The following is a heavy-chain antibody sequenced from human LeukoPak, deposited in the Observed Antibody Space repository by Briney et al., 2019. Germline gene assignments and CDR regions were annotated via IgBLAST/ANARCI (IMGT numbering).Heavy chain of an antibody. CDR2: IRYDGSNK. Sequence: GGSLRLSSASSGFTFSSYDMHWVRQAPGKGLEWVAFIRYDGSNKYYADSVKGRFTISRDNSKNTLYLQMNSLRAEDTAVYYCAKDYPDYYDSSSYDYYYYMDVWGKGTTVTVSS. D-gene: IGHD3-22*01. V-gene: IGHV3-30*02. J-gene: IGHJ6*03. CDR1: GFTFSSYD. CDR3: AKDYPDYYDSSSYDYYYYMDV.